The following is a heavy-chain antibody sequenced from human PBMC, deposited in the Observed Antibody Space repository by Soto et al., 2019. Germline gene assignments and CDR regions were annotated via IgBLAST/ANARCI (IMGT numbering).Heavy chain of an antibody. V-gene: IGHV4-59*08. D-gene: IGHD2-2*01. CDR1: GGSSSSYY. J-gene: IGHJ6*03. CDR2: IYYSGST. CDR3: ARLLGCSSTSCYYYYYYMDV. Sequence: QVQLQESGPGLVKPSETLSLTCTVSGGSSSSYYWSWIRQPPGKGLEWIGYIYYSGSTNYNPSLKSRVTISVDTSKNQFSLKLSSVTAADTAVYYCARLLGCSSTSCYYYYYYMDVWGKGPTVTVSS.